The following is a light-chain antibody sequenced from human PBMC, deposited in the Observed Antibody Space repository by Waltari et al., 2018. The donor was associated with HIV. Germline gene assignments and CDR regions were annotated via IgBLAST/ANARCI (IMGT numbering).Light chain of an antibody. Sequence: QSVLTQPPSVSGAPGQRVTISCTGSSSNIGAGYDVPWYQQLPGNAPKRLIYGTTNRPSGGLDRSSGSKACTSASLAVTGLQAEDEAYYYCQSYDSSLSGSWVFGGGTKLTVL. CDR2: GTT. V-gene: IGLV1-40*01. CDR1: SSNIGAGYD. CDR3: QSYDSSLSGSWV. J-gene: IGLJ3*02.